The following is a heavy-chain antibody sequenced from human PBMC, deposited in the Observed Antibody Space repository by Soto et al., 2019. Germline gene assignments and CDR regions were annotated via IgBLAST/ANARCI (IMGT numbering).Heavy chain of an antibody. V-gene: IGHV3-30*03. CDR1: GFTFSSYG. CDR3: ARPRDGYNNWFDP. CDR2: ISYDGSNK. J-gene: IGHJ5*02. Sequence: GGSLRLSCAASGFTFSSYGMHWVRQAPGKGLEWVAVISYDGSNKYYADSVKGRFTISRDNSKNTLYLQMNSLRAEDTAVYYCARPRDGYNNWFDPWGQGTLVTVSS. D-gene: IGHD5-12*01.